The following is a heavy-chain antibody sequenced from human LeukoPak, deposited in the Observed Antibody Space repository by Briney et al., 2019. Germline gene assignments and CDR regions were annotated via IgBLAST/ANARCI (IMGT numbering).Heavy chain of an antibody. D-gene: IGHD6-13*01. V-gene: IGHV4-34*01. CDR2: INHSGST. CDR1: GGSISGYF. J-gene: IGHJ4*02. CDR3: ARRHSSSWYYFDS. Sequence: SETLSLTCTVSGGSISGYFWSWIRQPPGKGLEWIGEINHSGSTNYNPSLKSRVTISVDTSRNQFSLKLSSVTAADPAVYYCARRHSSSWYYFDSWGQGTLVTVSS.